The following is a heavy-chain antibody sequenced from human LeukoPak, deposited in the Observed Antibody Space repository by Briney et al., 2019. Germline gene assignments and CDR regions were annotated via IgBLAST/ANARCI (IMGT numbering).Heavy chain of an antibody. J-gene: IGHJ4*02. V-gene: IGHV4-59*01. CDR2: IYYSGTT. Sequence: PSETLSLTCTVSGDSISNYFWSWIRQPPGKGLEWIGYIYYSGTTNYNPSLKNRVTISIDTSKNQFSLKPSSVTPADTAVYYCARADYDILTGDYPPSTGGFDDWGQGTLVTVSS. CDR1: GDSISNYF. CDR3: ARADYDILTGDYPPSTGGFDD. D-gene: IGHD3-9*01.